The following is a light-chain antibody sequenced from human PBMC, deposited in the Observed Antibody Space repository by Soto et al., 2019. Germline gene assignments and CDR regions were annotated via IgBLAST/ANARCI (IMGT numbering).Light chain of an antibody. CDR1: QSISSSY. Sequence: EIVLTQSPGTLSLSPGERATLSCRASQSISSSYLAWYQQKPGQAPRLLIYAASSRATGIPDRFSGSGSGTDFTLTISRLEPEEFAVYYYQQYGSSSYTFGQGTQLEIK. V-gene: IGKV3-20*01. CDR2: AAS. CDR3: QQYGSSSYT. J-gene: IGKJ2*01.